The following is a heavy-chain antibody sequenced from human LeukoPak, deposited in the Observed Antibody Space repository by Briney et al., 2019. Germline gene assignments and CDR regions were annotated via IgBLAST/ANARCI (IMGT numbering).Heavy chain of an antibody. V-gene: IGHV3-23*01. CDR3: AKESLRVVPSATFDY. J-gene: IGHJ4*02. D-gene: IGHD2-2*01. Sequence: GGSLRLSCVASGFTFSSHWMSWVRQAPGKGLEWVSAISGSGGSTYYADSVKGRFTISRDNSKNTLYLQMHSLRAEDTAVYYCAKESLRVVPSATFDYWGQGTLVTVSS. CDR2: ISGSGGST. CDR1: GFTFSSHW.